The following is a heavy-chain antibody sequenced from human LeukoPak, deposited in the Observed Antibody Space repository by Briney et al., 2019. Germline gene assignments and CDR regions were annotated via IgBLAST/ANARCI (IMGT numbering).Heavy chain of an antibody. CDR3: ARAMSSSWYWDNWFDP. J-gene: IGHJ5*02. V-gene: IGHV3-11*01. CDR1: GGSISSSSYY. CDR2: ISSSGSTI. Sequence: LSLTCTVSGGSISSSSYYWGWIRQAPGKGLEWVSYISSSGSTIYYADSVKGRFTISRDNAKNSLYLQMNSLRAEDTAVYYCARAMSSSWYWDNWFDPWGQGTLVTVSS. D-gene: IGHD6-13*01.